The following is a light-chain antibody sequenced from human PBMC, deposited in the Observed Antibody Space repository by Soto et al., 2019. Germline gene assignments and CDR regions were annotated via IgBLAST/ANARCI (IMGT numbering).Light chain of an antibody. CDR1: QGIRDE. CDR3: LQDYNYPLT. CDR2: GAS. Sequence: AIQMTQFPASLSASVGDRVTITCRASQGIRDELAWYQQKPGKAPTLLIYGASRLESGVPSRFSGSGSGTDFSLTIYSLRPEDSATYFCLQDYNYPLTFGQGTKLQIK. J-gene: IGKJ2*01. V-gene: IGKV1-6*01.